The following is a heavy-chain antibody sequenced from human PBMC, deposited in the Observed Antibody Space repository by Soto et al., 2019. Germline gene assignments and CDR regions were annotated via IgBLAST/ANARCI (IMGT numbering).Heavy chain of an antibody. D-gene: IGHD3-16*02. CDR1: GFTFSSYG. CDR3: AKDLMITFGGVIVPLDY. J-gene: IGHJ4*02. CDR2: ISYDGSNK. V-gene: IGHV3-30*18. Sequence: PGGSLRLSCAASGFTFSSYGMHWVRQAPGKGLEWVAVISYDGSNKYYADSVKGRFTISRDNSKNTLYLQMNSLRAEDTAVYYCAKDLMITFGGVIVPLDYWGQGTLGTVSS.